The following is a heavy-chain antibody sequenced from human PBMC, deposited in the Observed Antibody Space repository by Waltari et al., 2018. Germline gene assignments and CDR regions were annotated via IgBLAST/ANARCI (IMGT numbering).Heavy chain of an antibody. D-gene: IGHD3-10*01. CDR3: ARDRAGVGDD. CDR2: ITSDGGTT. Sequence: EVQLVESGGGLVQPGGSLRLSCAASGFTFSNYAMYWVRQAPGKGLEYVSSITSDGGTTYYANSVKGRFTMSRDNSKNTLYLQMGSLRPEDTAVYYCARDRAGVGDDWGQGTMVTVSS. CDR1: GFTFSNYA. V-gene: IGHV3-64*01. J-gene: IGHJ3*01.